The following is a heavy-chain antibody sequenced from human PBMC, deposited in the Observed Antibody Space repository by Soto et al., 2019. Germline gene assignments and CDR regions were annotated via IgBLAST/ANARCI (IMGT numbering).Heavy chain of an antibody. CDR3: AAGSTVGATDYYYGMDV. J-gene: IGHJ6*02. V-gene: IGHV1-58*01. CDR2: IVVGSGNT. D-gene: IGHD1-26*01. Sequence: SVKVSCKASGFTFTSSAVQWVRQARGQRLEWIGWIVVGSGNTNYAQKFQERVTITRDMSTSTAYMELSSLRSEDTAVYYCAAGSTVGATDYYYGMDVWGQGTTVTVSS. CDR1: GFTFTSSA.